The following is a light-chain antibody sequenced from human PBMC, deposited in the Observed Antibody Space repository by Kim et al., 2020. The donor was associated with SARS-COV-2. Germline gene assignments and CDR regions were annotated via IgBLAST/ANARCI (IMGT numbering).Light chain of an antibody. J-gene: IGKJ3*01. CDR3: QKYNSAPFA. Sequence: DIQMTQSPSSLSASVGDRVTITCRASQGIRNYLAWYKQKPGTVPKLLIYAAGTLQSGVPSQFSGSGSVTDFTLTISSLQPEDVATYYCQKYNSAPFAFGPGTKVDIK. V-gene: IGKV1-27*01. CDR1: QGIRNY. CDR2: AAG.